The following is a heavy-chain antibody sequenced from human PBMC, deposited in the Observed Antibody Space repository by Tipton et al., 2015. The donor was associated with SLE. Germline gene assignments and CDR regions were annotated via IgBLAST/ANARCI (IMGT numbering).Heavy chain of an antibody. J-gene: IGHJ4*02. CDR2: IDQNGNT. CDR3: VRGPRGSSGYPN. D-gene: IGHD3-22*01. CDR1: GGFLRDYF. V-gene: IGHV4-34*01. Sequence: TLSLTCDVYGGFLRDYFWSWIRQPPGEGLEWIGEIDQNGNTNYNPSLKSRVTMSGDTSKNEFSLKLDSVTAADTAMYYCVRGPRGSSGYPNWGQGTLVTVPS.